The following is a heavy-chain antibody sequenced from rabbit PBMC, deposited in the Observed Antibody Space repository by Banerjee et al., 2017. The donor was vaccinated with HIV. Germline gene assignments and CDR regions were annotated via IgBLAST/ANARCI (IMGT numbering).Heavy chain of an antibody. Sequence: QSLEESGGDLVKPGASLTLTCTASGFSFSSSYCICWVRQAPGKGLEWIGCINTSSGNIVYATWAKGRFTISKTSSTTVTLQMTSLTAADTATYFCARNDYSSAWGADLWGPGTLVTVS. CDR3: ARNDYSSAWGADL. CDR2: INTSSGNI. D-gene: IGHD4-1*01. V-gene: IGHV1S40*01. J-gene: IGHJ4*01. CDR1: GFSFSSSYC.